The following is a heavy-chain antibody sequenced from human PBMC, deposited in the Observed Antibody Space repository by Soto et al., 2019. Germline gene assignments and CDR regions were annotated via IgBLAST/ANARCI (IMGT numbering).Heavy chain of an antibody. D-gene: IGHD1-26*01. V-gene: IGHV3-43*01. CDR1: GFTFDDYT. Sequence: EVQLVESGGVVVQPGGSLRLSCAASGFTFDDYTMHWVRQAPGKGLEWVSLISWDGGSTYYADSVKGRFTISRDNSKNSLYLQMNSLRTEDTALYYCAKDIGGGGSRPGFDYWGQGTLVTVSS. CDR2: ISWDGGST. CDR3: AKDIGGGGSRPGFDY. J-gene: IGHJ4*02.